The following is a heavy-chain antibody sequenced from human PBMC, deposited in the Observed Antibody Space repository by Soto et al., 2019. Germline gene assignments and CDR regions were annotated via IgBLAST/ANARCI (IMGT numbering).Heavy chain of an antibody. CDR1: GFTFDGFA. J-gene: IGHJ4*02. D-gene: IGHD1-1*01. V-gene: IGHV3-9*01. Sequence: EVQLVESGGGLVQPGRSLRLSCGASGFTFDGFAMHWVRQAPGKGLEWVSGISWNSGSVAYADSVKGRFTISRDNAKKSLYLQMNSLTPEDTALDYCPKGFSDIWDDRGEFGYWGQGTRVTVS. CDR3: PKGFSDIWDDRGEFGY. CDR2: ISWNSGSV.